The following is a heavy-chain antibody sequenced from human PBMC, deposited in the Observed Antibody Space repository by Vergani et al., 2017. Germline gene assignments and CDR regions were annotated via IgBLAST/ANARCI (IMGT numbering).Heavy chain of an antibody. J-gene: IGHJ5*02. D-gene: IGHD6-13*01. CDR1: GGSMSGYY. Sequence: QVQLQESGPGLVKASETLSLTCSVSGGSMSGYYWSWIRQPPGKGLEWIGSLSTTGGATHASHNPSLKSRVSISVDTSKSQFSLRLTSVTAADSAIYYCAGDTHSWQRADRWGQGLLVSVSS. CDR2: LSTTGGA. CDR3: AGDTHSWQRADR. V-gene: IGHV4-4*09.